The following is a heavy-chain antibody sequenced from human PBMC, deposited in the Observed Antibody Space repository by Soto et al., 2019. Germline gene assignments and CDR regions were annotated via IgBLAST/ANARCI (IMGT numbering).Heavy chain of an antibody. J-gene: IGHJ4*02. Sequence: QVHLVQSGAEVKRPGDSVKVSCKASGYTFTDYHIHWVRQAPGQGLEWMGRITPKSGEIYYSPKFQGRVTLTRDTSISTAYMELTTLRFDDTAVYYGARAPILGPTGDFDDWGQGTLATVSS. CDR2: ITPKSGEI. V-gene: IGHV1-2*02. CDR1: GYTFTDYH. D-gene: IGHD1-26*01. CDR3: ARAPILGPTGDFDD.